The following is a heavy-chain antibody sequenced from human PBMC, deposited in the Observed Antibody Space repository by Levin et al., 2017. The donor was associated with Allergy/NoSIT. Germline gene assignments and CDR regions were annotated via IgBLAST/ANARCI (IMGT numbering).Heavy chain of an antibody. CDR2: IYSSGSA. Sequence: SETLSLTCKVSGGSISSGSNYWSWIRQPAAKGLEWIGRIYSSGSANYNPSLKSRVTISVDTSKNQFSLKLSSVTAADTAVYYCARAEVGSEHWGQGTLVTVSS. CDR3: ARAEVGSEH. D-gene: IGHD3-10*01. CDR1: GGSISSGSNY. J-gene: IGHJ4*02. V-gene: IGHV4-61*02.